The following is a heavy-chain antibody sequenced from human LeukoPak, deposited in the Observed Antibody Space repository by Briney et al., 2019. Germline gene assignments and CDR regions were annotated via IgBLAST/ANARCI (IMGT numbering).Heavy chain of an antibody. CDR3: AREGTVTAFDY. V-gene: IGHV3-30*01. J-gene: IGHJ4*02. D-gene: IGHD4-17*01. CDR2: VSYDVTNA. Sequence: GGSLRLSCAVSGFTFSTYAMHWVRQAPGEGLEWLAVVSYDVTNANYADSVKGRFTVSRDNSKNTLYLQMNSLRVEDTAVYYCAREGTVTAFDYWGQGTLLTVSS. CDR1: GFTFSTYA.